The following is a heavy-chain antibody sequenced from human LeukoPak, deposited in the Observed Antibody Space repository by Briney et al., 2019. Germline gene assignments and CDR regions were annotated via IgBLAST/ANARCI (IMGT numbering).Heavy chain of an antibody. CDR3: ARQDSGWASVTSGDWSDP. V-gene: IGHV7-4-1*02. CDR2: INTNTGNP. CDR1: GYRFTRYA. Sequence: GASVKVSCKASGYRFTRYAMSWVRQAPGQGLEWMGWINTNTGNPTYAQGFTGRFVFSLDTSVTTAYLQISSLKTEDTAVYYCARQDSGWASVTSGDWSDPWGQGTLVTVSS. J-gene: IGHJ5*02. D-gene: IGHD6-19*01.